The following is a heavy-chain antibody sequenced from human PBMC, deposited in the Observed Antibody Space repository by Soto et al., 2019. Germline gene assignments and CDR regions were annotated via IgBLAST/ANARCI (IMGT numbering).Heavy chain of an antibody. J-gene: IGHJ2*01. V-gene: IGHV1-18*04. D-gene: IGHD4-17*01. CDR1: GYTFTSYG. Sequence: GSSVKVSCKAAGYTFTSYGISWVRQAPGHGLECMARTRAYKGNTKHAQKLQGRVTMTTEASTSTAYMELRSLRSDDTAVYYCARRHSRVIDYGGR. CDR2: TRAYKGNT. CDR3: ARRHSRVIDY.